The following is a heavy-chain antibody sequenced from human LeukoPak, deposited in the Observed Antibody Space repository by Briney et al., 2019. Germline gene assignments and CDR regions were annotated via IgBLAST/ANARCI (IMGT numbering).Heavy chain of an antibody. Sequence: PSETLSLTCTVSGGSVSSGSYYWSWVRQPPGKGLEWIGYIYYSGSTNYNPSLKSRVTISVDTSKNQFSLRLSSVTAADTAVYYCARGLGTGAFDIWGQGTMVTVSS. CDR1: GGSVSSGSYY. CDR3: ARGLGTGAFDI. CDR2: IYYSGST. V-gene: IGHV4-61*01. D-gene: IGHD3/OR15-3a*01. J-gene: IGHJ3*02.